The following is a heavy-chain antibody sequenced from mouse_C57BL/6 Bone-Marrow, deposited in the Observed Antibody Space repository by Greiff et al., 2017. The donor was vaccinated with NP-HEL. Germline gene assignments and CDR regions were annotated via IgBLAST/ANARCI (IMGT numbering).Heavy chain of an antibody. CDR3: AREGFDY. V-gene: IGHV1-52*01. J-gene: IGHJ3*01. CDR1: GYTFTSYW. CDR2: IDPSDSET. Sequence: QVQLKQPGAELVRPGSSVKLSCTASGYTFTSYWMHWVKQRPIQGLEWIGNIDPSDSETHYNQNFKDKATLTVDKSSSTAYLQLSSLTSEDSAVYYCAREGFDYWGQGTLVTVSA.